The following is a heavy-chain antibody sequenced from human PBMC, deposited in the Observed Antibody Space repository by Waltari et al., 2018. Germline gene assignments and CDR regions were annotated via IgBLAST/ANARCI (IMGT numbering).Heavy chain of an antibody. J-gene: IGHJ4*02. CDR1: GYSISSGYY. V-gene: IGHV4-38-2*01. Sequence: QVQLQESGPGLVKPSETLSLTCAVSGYSISSGYYWGWIRQPPGKGLEWIGSIYHSGSTYYNPSLKSRVTITRNTSISTAYMELSSLRSEDTAVYYCARGGQPIWGQGTLVTVSS. CDR3: ARGGQPI. CDR2: IYHSGST.